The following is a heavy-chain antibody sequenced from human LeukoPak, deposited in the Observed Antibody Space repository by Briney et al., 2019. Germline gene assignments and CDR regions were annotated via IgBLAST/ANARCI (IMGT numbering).Heavy chain of an antibody. CDR2: IYYAGNN. J-gene: IGHJ4*02. V-gene: IGHV4-59*01. Sequence: TSETLSLTCTVSGGSISSYYWSWIRQPPGKGLEWIGYIYYAGNNNYNPSLKSRVSISVDTSKDRFSLKLNSVTAADTAVYYCARYGGVGATHFDYWGQGTLVTVSS. CDR3: ARYGGVGATHFDY. CDR1: GGSISSYY. D-gene: IGHD1-26*01.